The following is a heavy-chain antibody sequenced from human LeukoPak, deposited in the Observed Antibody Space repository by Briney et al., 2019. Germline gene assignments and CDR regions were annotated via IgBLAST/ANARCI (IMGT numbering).Heavy chain of an antibody. CDR2: IWYDGSKK. D-gene: IGHD2-2*01. Sequence: GGSLRLSCAASGFTFSTYGMHWVRQAPGKGLEWVALIWYDGSKKYYADTVKGRFTISRDNSKNTLYLQMNSLRAEDTAVYYCAKHYSNYFDYWGQGTLVTVSS. J-gene: IGHJ4*02. CDR1: GFTFSTYG. CDR3: AKHYSNYFDY. V-gene: IGHV3-33*06.